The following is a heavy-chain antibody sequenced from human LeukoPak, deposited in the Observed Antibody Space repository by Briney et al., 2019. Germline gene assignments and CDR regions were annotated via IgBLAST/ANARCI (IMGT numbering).Heavy chain of an antibody. V-gene: IGHV6-1*01. J-gene: IGHJ6*03. D-gene: IGHD3-3*01. Sequence: SQTLSLTCAISGDSVSSNSAAWNWIRQSPSRGLEWLGRTYYRSKWYNDYAVSMKSRISINPDTSKNQFSLHLNSVSPEDTAVYYCAKEIFAPYYYMDVWGKGTTVTVSS. CDR2: TYYRSKWYN. CDR3: AKEIFAPYYYMDV. CDR1: GDSVSSNSAA.